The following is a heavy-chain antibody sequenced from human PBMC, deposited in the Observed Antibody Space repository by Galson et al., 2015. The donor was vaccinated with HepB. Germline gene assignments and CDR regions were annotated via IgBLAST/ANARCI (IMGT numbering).Heavy chain of an antibody. J-gene: IGHJ4*02. Sequence: SLRLSCAASGFTFSSYWMSWVRQDPGKGLEWVANIQEDGSEKDYVDSVKGRFTISRDNAKNSLYLQMNSLRAEDTAVYYCARDRSTVTTNFFDHWGPGTLVTVSS. CDR2: IQEDGSEK. CDR1: GFTFSSYW. D-gene: IGHD4-17*01. CDR3: ARDRSTVTTNFFDH. V-gene: IGHV3-7*03.